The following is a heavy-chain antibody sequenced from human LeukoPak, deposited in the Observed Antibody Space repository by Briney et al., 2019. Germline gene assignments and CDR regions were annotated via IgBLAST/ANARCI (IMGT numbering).Heavy chain of an antibody. J-gene: IGHJ4*02. Sequence: ASVKVSCKASGYTFTGYYMHWVRQAPGQGLEWMGWINPNSGGTNYAQKFQGRVTMTRDTSISTAYMELSRLRSDDTAVYYCAKDHYYDSSGYYYAPDYWGQGTLVTVSS. CDR3: AKDHYYDSSGYYYAPDY. CDR1: GYTFTGYY. V-gene: IGHV1-2*02. D-gene: IGHD3-22*01. CDR2: INPNSGGT.